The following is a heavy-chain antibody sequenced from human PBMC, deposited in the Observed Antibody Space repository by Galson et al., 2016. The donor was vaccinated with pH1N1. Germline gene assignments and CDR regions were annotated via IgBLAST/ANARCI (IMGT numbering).Heavy chain of an antibody. J-gene: IGHJ6*02. V-gene: IGHV6-1*01. Sequence: CAISGDSVSSTNCAWDWVRQSPSRGPEWLGRTYYRSKWYNDYAVSVQSRITINPDTSKNQLSLHLNSVTPEDTAVYCCARDRGSTLFHNYGMDVWGQGTTVIVSS. D-gene: IGHD3-10*01. CDR3: ARDRGSTLFHNYGMDV. CDR2: TYYRSKWYN. CDR1: GDSVSSTNCA.